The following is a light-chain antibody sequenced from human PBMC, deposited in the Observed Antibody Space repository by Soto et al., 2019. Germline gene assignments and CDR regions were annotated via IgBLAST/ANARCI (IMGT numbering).Light chain of an antibody. Sequence: QSALTQPASVSGSPGQSITISCSGTSSDVGNYKLVSWYQQQPGKAPKLIICEDTERPSGISNRFFGSKSGNTASLTISGLQAEDDGDYYCCSYAGGTSVVFGGGTKLTVL. V-gene: IGLV2-23*01. CDR1: SSDVGNYKL. CDR2: EDT. J-gene: IGLJ2*01. CDR3: CSYAGGTSVV.